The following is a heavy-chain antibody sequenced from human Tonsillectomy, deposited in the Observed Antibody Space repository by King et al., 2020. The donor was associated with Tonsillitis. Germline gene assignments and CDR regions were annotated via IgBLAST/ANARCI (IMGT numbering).Heavy chain of an antibody. CDR1: GFTFGDYG. J-gene: IGHJ4*02. CDR2: LTWNGGST. Sequence: VQLVESGGGVVRPGGSLRLSCAASGFTFGDYGMSWVRQAPGKGLEWVSGLTWNGGSTGYADSVKGRFTISRHNAKTSLYLQMNSLRAEDTALYYCARGGIAVAGTIDDYYFDYWGQGTLVTVSS. D-gene: IGHD6-19*01. V-gene: IGHV3-20*04. CDR3: ARGGIAVAGTIDDYYFDY.